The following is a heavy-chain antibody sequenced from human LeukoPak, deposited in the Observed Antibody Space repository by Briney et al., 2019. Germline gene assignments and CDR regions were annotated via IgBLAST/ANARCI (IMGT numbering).Heavy chain of an antibody. CDR3: AREYPMGLFDY. D-gene: IGHD3-10*01. CDR2: IKQDGSEK. V-gene: IGHV3-7*01. CDR1: GFTFSSYW. J-gene: IGHJ4*02. Sequence: GGSLRLSCAASGFTFSSYWMSWVRQAPGKGLEWVANIKQDGSEKYYVDSVKGRFTISRDNAKNSLYLQMNSLRAEETAVYYCAREYPMGLFDYWGQGTLVTVSS.